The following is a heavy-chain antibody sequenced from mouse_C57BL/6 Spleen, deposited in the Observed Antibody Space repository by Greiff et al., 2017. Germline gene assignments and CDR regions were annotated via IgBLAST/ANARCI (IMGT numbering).Heavy chain of an antibody. V-gene: IGHV1-55*01. J-gene: IGHJ1*03. CDR3: ARRSIYYGYFDV. CDR1: GYTFTSYW. Sequence: QVQLQQSGAELVKPGASVKMSCKASGYTFTSYWITWVKQRPGPGLEWIGDIYPGSGSTNYNEKFKSKDTLTVDTSSSTAYMQLSSLTSEDSAVYYCARRSIYYGYFDVWGTGTTVTVSS. CDR2: IYPGSGST. D-gene: IGHD5-1*01.